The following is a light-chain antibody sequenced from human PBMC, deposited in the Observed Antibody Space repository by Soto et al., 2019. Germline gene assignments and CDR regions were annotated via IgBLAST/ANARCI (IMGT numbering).Light chain of an antibody. CDR2: DVS. Sequence: QSPLTQPASVSGSPGQSITISCTGTSSDVGGYNYVSWYQHHPGKVPKLMIYDVSNRPSGVSNRFSGSKSDNTASVTISGLQADDEADYYCSSFTISSTPFYVFGTGTKVTVL. CDR3: SSFTISSTPFYV. CDR1: SSDVGGYNY. V-gene: IGLV2-14*03. J-gene: IGLJ1*01.